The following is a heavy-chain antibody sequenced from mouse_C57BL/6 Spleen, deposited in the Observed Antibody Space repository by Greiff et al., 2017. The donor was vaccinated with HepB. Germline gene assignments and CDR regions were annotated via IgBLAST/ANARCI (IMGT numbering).Heavy chain of an antibody. CDR1: GYTFTSYW. Sequence: QVQLQQPGAELVKPGASVKLSCKASGYTFTSYWMQWVKQRPGQGLEWIGEIDPSDSYTNYNQKFKGKATLTVDTSSSTAYMQLSSLTSEDSAVYYWARWGITTVVAHFDYWGQGTTLTVSS. CDR3: ARWGITTVVAHFDY. J-gene: IGHJ2*01. V-gene: IGHV1-50*01. D-gene: IGHD1-1*01. CDR2: IDPSDSYT.